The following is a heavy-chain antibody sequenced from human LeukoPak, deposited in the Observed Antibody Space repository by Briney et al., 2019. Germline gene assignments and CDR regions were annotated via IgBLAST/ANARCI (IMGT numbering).Heavy chain of an antibody. J-gene: IGHJ4*02. CDR1: GFTFSHFG. V-gene: IGHV3-30*19. D-gene: IGHD6-19*01. CDR2: IWNDGSNE. CDR3: ARDGGTVAAPWDY. Sequence: GGSLRLSCAASGFTFSHFGMHWVRQAPGKGLEWVAVIWNDGSNEYYADSVKGRFTISRDNSKNTLYLQMNSLRAEDTAVYYCARDGGTVAAPWDYWGQGTLVTVSS.